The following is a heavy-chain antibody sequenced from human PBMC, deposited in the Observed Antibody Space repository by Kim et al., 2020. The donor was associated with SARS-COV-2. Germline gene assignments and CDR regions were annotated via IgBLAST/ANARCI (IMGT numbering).Heavy chain of an antibody. CDR2: ISYDGSNK. Sequence: GGSLRLSCAASGFTFSSYAMHWVRQAPGKGLEWVAVISYDGSNKYYADSVKGRFTISRDNSKNTLYLQMNSLRAEDTAVYYCASPLYSSSGDDFFGLDI. CDR3: ASPLYSSSGDDFFGLDI. CDR1: GFTFSSYA. J-gene: IGHJ3*02. V-gene: IGHV3-30*04. D-gene: IGHD6-13*01.